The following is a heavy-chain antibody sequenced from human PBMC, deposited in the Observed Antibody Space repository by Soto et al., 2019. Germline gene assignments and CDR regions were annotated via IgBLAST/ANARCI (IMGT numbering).Heavy chain of an antibody. V-gene: IGHV3-30*18. D-gene: IGHD6-19*01. CDR3: AKDSRSSGWYYGMDV. CDR2: ISYDGSNK. Sequence: QVQLVESGGGVVQPGRSLRLSCAASGFTFSSYGMHWVRQAPGKGLEWVAVISYDGSNKYYADSVKGRFTISRDNSKNTLYLQMNSLRAEDTAVYYCAKDSRSSGWYYGMDVWGQGTTVTVSS. CDR1: GFTFSSYG. J-gene: IGHJ6*02.